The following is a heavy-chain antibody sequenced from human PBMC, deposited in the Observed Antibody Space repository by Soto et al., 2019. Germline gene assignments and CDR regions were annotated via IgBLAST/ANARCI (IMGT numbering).Heavy chain of an antibody. D-gene: IGHD6-13*01. CDR1: GYTFTSYG. Sequence: QVQLVQSGAEVKKPGASVKVSCKASGYTFTSYGISWVRQAPGQGLEWMGWISAYNGNTNYAQKPRGXAXRAXCTATSTAYMELGRLRSDDPAVYYCARESGYSSTYWGQGTLVTVSS. CDR3: ARESGYSSTY. CDR2: ISAYNGNT. V-gene: IGHV1-18*01. J-gene: IGHJ4*02.